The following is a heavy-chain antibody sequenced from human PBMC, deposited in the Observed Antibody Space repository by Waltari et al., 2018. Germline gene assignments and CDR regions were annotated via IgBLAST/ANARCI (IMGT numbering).Heavy chain of an antibody. J-gene: IGHJ5*02. CDR1: W. Sequence: WGSEVEQPPVGGLEWIRKFGTTGKTNYTPSVGSSVTCSQGTSSCRLSLPLASVSAADTAVYFCARDRGRGLCLDTWGQGILVTVSP. V-gene: IGHV4-4*01. CDR2: FGTTGKT. CDR3: ARDRGRGLCLDT. D-gene: IGHD2-15*01.